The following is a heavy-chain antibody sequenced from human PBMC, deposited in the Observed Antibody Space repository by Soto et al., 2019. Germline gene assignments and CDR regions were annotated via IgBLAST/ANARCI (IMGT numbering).Heavy chain of an antibody. V-gene: IGHV1-69*12. D-gene: IGHD6-19*01. Sequence: QVQLVQSGAEVKKPGSSVEVSCKASGGTFSSYAISWVRQAPGQGLEWMGGIIPIFGTANYAQKFQGRVTITADESTSTAYMELSSLRSEDTAVYYCARDQGYSSGWSEGYFDYWGQGTLVTVSS. CDR2: IIPIFGTA. J-gene: IGHJ4*02. CDR3: ARDQGYSSGWSEGYFDY. CDR1: GGTFSSYA.